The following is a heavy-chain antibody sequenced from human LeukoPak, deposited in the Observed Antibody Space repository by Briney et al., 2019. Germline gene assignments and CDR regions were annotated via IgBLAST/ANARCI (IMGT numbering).Heavy chain of an antibody. D-gene: IGHD6-6*01. J-gene: IGHJ4*02. CDR2: ISTGSSYI. Sequence: GGSLRLSCAASGFTFGSYSMNWVRQAPGKGLEWVSSISTGSSYIYYADSVKGRFTISRDNAKNSLYLQMNSLRAEDTAVYYCTRRPIAATAYYFDYWGQGTLVTVSS. CDR3: TRRPIAATAYYFDY. V-gene: IGHV3-21*01. CDR1: GFTFGSYS.